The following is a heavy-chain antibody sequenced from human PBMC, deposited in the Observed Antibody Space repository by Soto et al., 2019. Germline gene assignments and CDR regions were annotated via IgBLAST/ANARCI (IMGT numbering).Heavy chain of an antibody. CDR2: ISWNSGSI. J-gene: IGHJ4*02. D-gene: IGHD3-22*01. CDR1: GFTFDDYA. CDR3: AKDQYYDSSGYYDY. V-gene: IGHV3-9*01. Sequence: GGSLRLSCAASGFTFDDYAMHWVRQAPGKGLEWVSGISWNSGSIGYADSVKGRFTISRDNAKNSLYLQMNSLRAEDTAVYYCAKDQYYDSSGYYDYWGQGTLVTVSS.